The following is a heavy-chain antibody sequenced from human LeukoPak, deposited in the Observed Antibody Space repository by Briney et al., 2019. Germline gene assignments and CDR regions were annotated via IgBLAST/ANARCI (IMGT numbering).Heavy chain of an antibody. D-gene: IGHD3-16*02. CDR1: GFTFSSYS. CDR3: SRVPAGVIGMKDAFDI. V-gene: IGHV3-21*01. J-gene: IGHJ3*02. CDR2: ISGSSSYI. Sequence: GGPLRLSCAASGFTFSSYSMNRVRQAPGEGLEWVSSISGSSSYIYHADSVKGRFTISRHNAKNSLYLQMYSWRAEDTAVYYCSRVPAGVIGMKDAFDIWGQGTMVTVSS.